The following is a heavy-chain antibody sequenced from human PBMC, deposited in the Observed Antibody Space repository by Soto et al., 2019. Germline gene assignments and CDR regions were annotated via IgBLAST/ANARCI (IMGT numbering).Heavy chain of an antibody. J-gene: IGHJ4*02. D-gene: IGHD3-22*01. CDR1: GGSISSGGYY. Sequence: SETLSLTCTVSGGSISSGGYYWSWIRQHPGKGLEWIGYIYYSGSTYYNPSLKGRVTISVDTSKNQFSLKLSSVTAADTAVYYCARGSITMIVVADYWGQGTLVTVSS. CDR2: IYYSGST. V-gene: IGHV4-31*03. CDR3: ARGSITMIVVADY.